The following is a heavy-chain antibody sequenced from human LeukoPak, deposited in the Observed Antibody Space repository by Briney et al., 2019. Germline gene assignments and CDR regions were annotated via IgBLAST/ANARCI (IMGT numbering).Heavy chain of an antibody. J-gene: IGHJ4*02. CDR2: ISSSSSYI. Sequence: GGSLRLSCAASGFTFSSYSMNWVRQAPGKGLEWVSSISSSSSYIYYADSVKGRFTISRDNAKNSLYLQMNSLRAEDTAVYYCARDRGPRTGFMVREAYDYWGQGTLVTVSS. V-gene: IGHV3-21*01. CDR3: ARDRGPRTGFMVREAYDY. CDR1: GFTFSSYS. D-gene: IGHD3-10*01.